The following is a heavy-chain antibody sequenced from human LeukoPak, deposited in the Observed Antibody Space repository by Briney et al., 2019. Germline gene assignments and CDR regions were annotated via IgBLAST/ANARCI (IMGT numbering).Heavy chain of an antibody. V-gene: IGHV3-30-3*01. D-gene: IGHD3-3*01. CDR3: ARDLLRFLEWLYTTYYYYGMDV. CDR2: ISYDGSNK. Sequence: PGRSLRLSCAASGFTFSSYAMHWVRQAPGKGLEWVAVISYDGSNKYYADSVKGRFTISRDNSKNTLYLQMNSLRAEDTAVYYCARDLLRFLEWLYTTYYYYGMDVWGQGTTVTASS. J-gene: IGHJ6*02. CDR1: GFTFSSYA.